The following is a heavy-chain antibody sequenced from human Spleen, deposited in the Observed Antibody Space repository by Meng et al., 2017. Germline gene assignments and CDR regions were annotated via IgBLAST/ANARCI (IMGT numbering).Heavy chain of an antibody. D-gene: IGHD2-2*01. CDR2: ISHRGST. CDR1: GDSVSSHY. V-gene: IGHV4-59*02. CDR3: ARIYCTTTTCHFYGMDV. J-gene: IGHJ6*02. Sequence: SETLSLTCTASGDSVSSHYWSWIRQSPGKGLEWIGDISHRGSTNYNPSLKSRVIVSVDTSKNQVSLKLSSVTAADTAVYYCARIYCTTTTCHFYGMDVWGQGTTVTVSS.